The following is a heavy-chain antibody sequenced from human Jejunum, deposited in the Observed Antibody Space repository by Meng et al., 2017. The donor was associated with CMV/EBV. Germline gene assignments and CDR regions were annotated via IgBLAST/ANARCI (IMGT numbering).Heavy chain of an antibody. Sequence: EVPLVESGGGLVQPGGSLKPSCTASGFTFSGSAMHWVRQASGKGLEWVGRIRTKANNYATEYGASEKGRFTISRDDSKNTAYLQMNSLKTEDTAVYYCTRPGITGTEGCWGQGTLVTVSS. CDR1: GFTFSGSA. V-gene: IGHV3-73*02. D-gene: IGHD1/OR15-1a*01. CDR2: IRTKANNYAT. CDR3: TRPGITGTEGC. J-gene: IGHJ4*02.